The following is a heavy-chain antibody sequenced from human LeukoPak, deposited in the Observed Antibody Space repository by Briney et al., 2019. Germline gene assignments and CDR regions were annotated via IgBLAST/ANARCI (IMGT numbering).Heavy chain of an antibody. CDR3: AKGRRSEGFDP. CDR2: ISGSGGST. D-gene: IGHD3-16*01. CDR1: GFTFSSYG. V-gene: IGHV3-23*01. J-gene: IGHJ5*02. Sequence: GGSLRLSCAASGFTFSSYGMSWVRQAPGKGLEWVLAISGSGGSTYYADSVKGRFTISRDNSKNTLYLQMNSLRAEDTAVYYCAKGRRSEGFDPWGQGTLVTVSS.